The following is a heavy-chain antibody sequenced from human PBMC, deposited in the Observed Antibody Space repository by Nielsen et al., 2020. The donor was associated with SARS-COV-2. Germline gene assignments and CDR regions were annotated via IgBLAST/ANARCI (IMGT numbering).Heavy chain of an antibody. D-gene: IGHD5-24*01. Sequence: GESLKIPCAASGFTFDDYGMSWVRQAPGKGLEWVSGINWNGGSTGYADSVKGRFTISRDNAKNSLYLQMNSLRAEDTALYHCAGPLEFDYWGQGTLVTVSS. CDR3: AGPLEFDY. V-gene: IGHV3-20*01. CDR2: INWNGGST. J-gene: IGHJ4*02. CDR1: GFTFDDYG.